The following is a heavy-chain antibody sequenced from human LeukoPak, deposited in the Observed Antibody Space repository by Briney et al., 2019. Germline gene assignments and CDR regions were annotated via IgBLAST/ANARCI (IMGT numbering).Heavy chain of an antibody. CDR3: ASVGYSSAY. V-gene: IGHV4-39*01. Sequence: PSETLSLTCTVSGGSISSSNYYWGWIRQPPGKGLEWIGTIYYSGVTYYNPSLRTRVTISVDTSKKQFSLKLSSVTAADTAVYYCASVGYSSAYWGQGTLVTVSS. CDR2: IYYSGVT. D-gene: IGHD6-25*01. CDR1: GGSISSSNYY. J-gene: IGHJ4*02.